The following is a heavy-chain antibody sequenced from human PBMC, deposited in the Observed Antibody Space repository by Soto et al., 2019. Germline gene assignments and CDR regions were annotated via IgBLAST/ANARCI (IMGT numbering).Heavy chain of an antibody. CDR2: IHPSGQPI. V-gene: IGHV3-48*03. CDR3: ARRASR. D-gene: IGHD1-26*01. CDR1: GFTFSNSE. J-gene: IGHJ3*01. Sequence: EVQLVESGGGLVQPGGSLRLSCAVSGFTFSNSEMYWVRQAPGKGLEWISYIHPSGQPIFYADSVKGRFTISRDNANNTLFLQMNSLRAEDTAVYYCARRASRWGQGTMVTVSS.